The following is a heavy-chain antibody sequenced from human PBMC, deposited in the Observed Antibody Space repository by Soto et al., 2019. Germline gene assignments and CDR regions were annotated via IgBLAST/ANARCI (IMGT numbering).Heavy chain of an antibody. CDR3: VHRLYGSGRPNWFDP. Sequence: SGPALVNPTQTLTLTCTFSGFSLITIGMGVGWIRQPPGKALEWLALIYWNDDKRYSPSLNSRLTITKDTSKNQVVLTMTNMDPVDTATYYCVHRLYGSGRPNWFDPWGQGTLVTVSS. D-gene: IGHD3-10*01. J-gene: IGHJ5*02. CDR2: IYWNDDK. CDR1: GFSLITIGMG. V-gene: IGHV2-5*01.